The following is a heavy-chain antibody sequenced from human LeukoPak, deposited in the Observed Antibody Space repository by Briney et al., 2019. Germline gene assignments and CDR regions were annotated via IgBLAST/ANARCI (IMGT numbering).Heavy chain of an antibody. Sequence: GGSLRLSCAASGFFFSSYWMHWVRHVPGRGLVWVSRIYTDGSYTNYADSVKGRFTISRDNAKNSLYLQMDSLRAEDTAVYYCARDGASSVTITGIDYWGQGTLVTVSS. CDR3: ARDGASSVTITGIDY. CDR1: GFFFSSYW. J-gene: IGHJ4*02. V-gene: IGHV3-74*01. CDR2: IYTDGSYT. D-gene: IGHD1-20*01.